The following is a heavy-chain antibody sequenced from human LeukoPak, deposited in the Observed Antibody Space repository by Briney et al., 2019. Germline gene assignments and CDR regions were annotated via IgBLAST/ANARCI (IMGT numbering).Heavy chain of an antibody. V-gene: IGHV4-59*02. CDR1: GDSVSSYY. D-gene: IGHD4-17*01. CDR2: ISSGNT. CDR3: ARIDYGDYNFYYYYIDV. J-gene: IGHJ6*03. Sequence: SETLSLTCSVSGDSVSSYYWSWIRQPPGKGLEWIGYISSGNTNYNPSLKSRVTISVDTSKNQFSLSLNSVTAADTAVYYCARIDYGDYNFYYYYIDVWGKGTTVTVSS.